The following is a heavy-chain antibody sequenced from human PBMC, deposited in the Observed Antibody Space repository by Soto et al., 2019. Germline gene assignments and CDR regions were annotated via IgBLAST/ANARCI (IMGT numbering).Heavy chain of an antibody. CDR3: ARDSGPAGGGACDI. V-gene: IGHV3-23*01. Sequence: EVRLLESGGGLVQPGGSLRLSCAASGFTFSTHAMIWVRQAPGKGLNWVSTVDVGGGSTYYTDSVKGRFTVSRDNSKNTVDMQLNTLRAEDTAIYCCARDSGPAGGGACDIWGQGTMVTVSS. J-gene: IGHJ3*02. D-gene: IGHD6-25*01. CDR2: VDVGGGST. CDR1: GFTFSTHA.